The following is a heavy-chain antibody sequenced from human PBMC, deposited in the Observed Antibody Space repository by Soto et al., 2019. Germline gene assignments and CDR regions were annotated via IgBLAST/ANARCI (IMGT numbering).Heavy chain of an antibody. CDR2: IIPIFGTA. D-gene: IGHD6-19*01. CDR3: ASRNSSGCDYSYYGMDV. CDR1: GGTFSSYA. Sequence: QVQLVQSGAEVKKPGSSVKVSCKASGGTFSSYAISWVRQAPGQGLEWMGGIIPIFGTANYAQKFQGRSTITAAESTTTAYKEQCSMRSYDKTVYYYASRNSSGCDYSYYGMDVWGQGTTVTVSS. J-gene: IGHJ6*02. V-gene: IGHV1-69*12.